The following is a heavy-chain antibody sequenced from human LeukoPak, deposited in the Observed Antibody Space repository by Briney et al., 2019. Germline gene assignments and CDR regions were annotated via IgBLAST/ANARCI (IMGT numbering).Heavy chain of an antibody. D-gene: IGHD6-13*01. J-gene: IGHJ5*02. V-gene: IGHV4-34*01. CDR2: INHSGST. Sequence: SETLSLTRAVYGGSSSGDYWSWIRQPPGKGLEWIGEINHSGSTNYNPSLKSRVTISIDTSKNQFSLNLSSVTAADTAVYYCASAWVRITAVGKNTWFDPLGQRRQVTDSS. CDR3: ASAWVRITAVGKNTWFDP. CDR1: GGSSSGDY.